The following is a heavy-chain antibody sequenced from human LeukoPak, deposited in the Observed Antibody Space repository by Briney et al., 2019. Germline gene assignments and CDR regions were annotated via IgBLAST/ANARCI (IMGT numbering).Heavy chain of an antibody. J-gene: IGHJ4*02. Sequence: GGSLRLSCAASGFTFSSYAMSWVRQAPGKGLEWVSAISGSGGSTYYADSVKGRFTISRDNSKNTLYLQMNTLRTEDTALYYCVREKYCTPTDCLHGRFYFNCWGQGTLVTVSS. V-gene: IGHV3-23*01. CDR3: VREKYCTPTDCLHGRFYFNC. CDR1: GFTFSSYA. D-gene: IGHD2-8*01. CDR2: ISGSGGST.